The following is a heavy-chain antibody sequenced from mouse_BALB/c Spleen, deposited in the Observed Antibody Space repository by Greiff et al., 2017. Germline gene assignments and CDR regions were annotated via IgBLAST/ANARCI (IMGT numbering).Heavy chain of an antibody. D-gene: IGHD1-1*01. CDR1: GFTFSSFG. J-gene: IGHJ4*01. V-gene: IGHV5-17*02. CDR3: AFYGSSYVDYYAMDY. Sequence: EVQVVESGGGLVQPGGSRKLSCAASGFTFSSFGMHWVRQAPEKGLEWVAYISSGSSTIYYADTVKGRFTISRDNPKNTLFLQMTSLRSEDTAMYYCAFYGSSYVDYYAMDYWGQGTSVTVSS. CDR2: ISSGSSTI.